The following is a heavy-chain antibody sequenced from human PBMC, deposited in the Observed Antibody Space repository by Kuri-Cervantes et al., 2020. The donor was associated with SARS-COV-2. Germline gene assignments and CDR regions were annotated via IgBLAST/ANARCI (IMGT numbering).Heavy chain of an antibody. J-gene: IGHJ4*02. CDR3: ARVGGNCSGGSCYFSGFDY. CDR1: GGSISSGGYY. Sequence: SETLSLTCTVSGGSISSGGYYWSWIRQHPGKGLEWIGYIYYSGSTNYNPSLKSRVTISVDTSKNQFSLKLSSVTAADTAVYYCARVGGNCSGGSCYFSGFDYWGQGTLVTVSS. V-gene: IGHV4-61*08. D-gene: IGHD2-15*01. CDR2: IYYSGST.